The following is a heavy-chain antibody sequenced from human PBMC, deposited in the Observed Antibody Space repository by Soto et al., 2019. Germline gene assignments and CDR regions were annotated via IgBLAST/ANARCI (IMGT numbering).Heavy chain of an antibody. D-gene: IGHD4-17*01. CDR1: GFSFSTYA. V-gene: IGHV3-23*01. Sequence: PGGSLRLSCAASGFSFSTYAMSWVRQAPGKGLEWVSAISGSGGSTYYADSVKGRFTISRDNPKNTLYLQMSNLRAEDTALYYCAKDTYGDYPDAFDIWGQGTMVTVSS. J-gene: IGHJ3*02. CDR3: AKDTYGDYPDAFDI. CDR2: ISGSGGST.